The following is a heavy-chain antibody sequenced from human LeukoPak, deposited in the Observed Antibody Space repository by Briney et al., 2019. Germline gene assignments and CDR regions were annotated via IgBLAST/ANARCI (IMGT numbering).Heavy chain of an antibody. Sequence: SETLSLTCSVSGGAISSLYWSWIRQPPRKGLEWIGYIYYTGSTNYKPSLKSRVTMFVDMSKNQFSLRLSSVTAVDTAVYYCARHRAYSSSSPFDYWGQGTLVTVSS. CDR2: IYYTGST. CDR1: GGAISSLY. V-gene: IGHV4-59*08. J-gene: IGHJ4*02. CDR3: ARHRAYSSSSPFDY. D-gene: IGHD6-6*01.